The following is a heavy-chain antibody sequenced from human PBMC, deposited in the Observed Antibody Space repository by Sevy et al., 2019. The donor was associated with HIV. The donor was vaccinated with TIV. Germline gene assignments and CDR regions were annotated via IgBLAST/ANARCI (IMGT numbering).Heavy chain of an antibody. CDR3: ARLDLSGSGWYGNGMDV. D-gene: IGHD6-19*01. CDR2: ISTYNGDT. Sequence: ASVKVSCEASGYTFSSYGITWVRQAPGQGLEWMGWISTYNGDTNYAQKPQGRVTMTTDTSTNTAYMDLRSLRIDDTAVYYCARLDLSGSGWYGNGMDVWGQGTTVTVSS. J-gene: IGHJ6*02. CDR1: GYTFSSYG. V-gene: IGHV1-18*01.